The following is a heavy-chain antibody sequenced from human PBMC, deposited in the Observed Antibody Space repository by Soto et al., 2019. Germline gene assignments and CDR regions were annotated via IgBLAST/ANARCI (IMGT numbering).Heavy chain of an antibody. CDR1: GFIFSTYS. CDR3: ARLYSTSTVSRWFDP. D-gene: IGHD6-13*01. CDR2: INSGSTSI. Sequence: EVQLVESGGGLVQPGGSLRLSCGASGFIFSTYSMNWVRQAPGKGLEWISFINSGSTSIYYADSVRGRFTISRDNAANSLFLQMNSLRDEDTAVYYCARLYSTSTVSRWFDPWGQGTLVTVSS. J-gene: IGHJ5*02. V-gene: IGHV3-48*02.